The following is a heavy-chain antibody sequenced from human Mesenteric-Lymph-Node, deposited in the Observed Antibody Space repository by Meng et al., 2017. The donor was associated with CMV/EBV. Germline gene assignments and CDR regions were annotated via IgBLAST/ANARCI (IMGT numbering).Heavy chain of an antibody. CDR2: ISSGSSYI. V-gene: IGHV3-21*01. Sequence: GGSLRLSCAASGFTFSSYSMNWVRQAPGKGLEWVSSISSGSSYIYYADSVKGRFTISRDNAKNSLFLQMNSLRADDTAVYYCASPGWFDPWGQGALVTVSS. CDR1: GFTFSSYS. J-gene: IGHJ5*02. CDR3: ASPGWFDP.